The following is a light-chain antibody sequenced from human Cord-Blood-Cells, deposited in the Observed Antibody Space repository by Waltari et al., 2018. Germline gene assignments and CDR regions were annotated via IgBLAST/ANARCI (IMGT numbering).Light chain of an antibody. V-gene: IGLV2-11*01. J-gene: IGLJ3*02. CDR1: SSDVGGYNY. CDR2: DVS. Sequence: QSALTQPRSVSGSPGQSVTISCTGTSSDVGGYNYVSWYPQHPGKAPKLTIYDVSKRPSGVPDRFSGSKSGNTASLTISGLQAEDEADYYCCSYAGSYTLVFGGGTKLTVL. CDR3: CSYAGSYTLV.